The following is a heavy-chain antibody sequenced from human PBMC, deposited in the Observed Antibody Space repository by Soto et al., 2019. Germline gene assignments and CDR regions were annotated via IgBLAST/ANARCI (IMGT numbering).Heavy chain of an antibody. Sequence: EVQLVESGGGLVQRGGSLRLSCAASGFTFGIYSMNWVRQAPGKGLEWISYINGSSSTMYHADSVKGRFIISRDNADNSLYLQMNSLRDADTAVYYCARGDRFRCSGDRCFSDGLFLSWGQGTLVTVSS. J-gene: IGHJ5*02. CDR1: GFTFGIYS. V-gene: IGHV3-48*02. D-gene: IGHD2-15*01. CDR2: INGSSSTM. CDR3: ARGDRFRCSGDRCFSDGLFLS.